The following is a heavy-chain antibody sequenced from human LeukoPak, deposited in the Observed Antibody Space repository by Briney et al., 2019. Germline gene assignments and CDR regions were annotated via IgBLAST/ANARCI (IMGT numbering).Heavy chain of an antibody. CDR1: GGSFSGYY. J-gene: IGHJ4*02. V-gene: IGHV4-34*01. D-gene: IGHD3-22*01. CDR2: INHSGST. Sequence: SETLSLTCAVYGGSFSGYYWSWTRQPPGKGLEWIGEINHSGSTNYNPSLKSRVTISVDTSKNQFSLKLSSVTAADTAVYYCARVGITMIVLDYWGQGTLVTVSS. CDR3: ARVGITMIVLDY.